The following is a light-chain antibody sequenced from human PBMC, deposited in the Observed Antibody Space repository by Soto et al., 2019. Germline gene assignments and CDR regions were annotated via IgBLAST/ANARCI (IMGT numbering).Light chain of an antibody. CDR2: GAF. J-gene: IGKJ4*01. CDR1: QSVRSN. CDR3: QQRSNWTLT. V-gene: IGKV3-15*01. Sequence: EIVMTQSPATLSVSPGERPTLSYRDSQSVRSNLAWYQQTPGQAPRLLIYGAFTRETGIPARFSGSGAGTECTRTISSLEPEDFAVYYCQQRSNWTLTFGGGTKVDIK.